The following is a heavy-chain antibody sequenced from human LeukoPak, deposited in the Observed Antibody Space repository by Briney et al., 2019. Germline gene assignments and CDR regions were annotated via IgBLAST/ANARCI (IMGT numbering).Heavy chain of an antibody. CDR3: AKYSSSLRAAFDI. D-gene: IGHD6-6*01. Sequence: SETLSLTCTVSGGSISSYYWSWIRQPPGEGLEWIGYIYTSGSTNYNPSLKSRVTISVDTSKNQFSLKLSSVTAADTAVYYCAKYSSSLRAAFDIWGQGTMVTVSS. CDR2: IYTSGST. J-gene: IGHJ3*02. CDR1: GGSISSYY. V-gene: IGHV4-4*09.